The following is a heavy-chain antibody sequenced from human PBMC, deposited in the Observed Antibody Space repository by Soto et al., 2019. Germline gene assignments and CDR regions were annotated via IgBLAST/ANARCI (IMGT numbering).Heavy chain of an antibody. CDR2: LIPIFGTA. J-gene: IGHJ6*02. D-gene: IGHD6-13*01. Sequence: SVKVSCKASGGTFSSYAISWVRQAPGQGLEWMGGLIPIFGTANYAQKFQGRVTITADESTSTAYMELSSLRCEDTAVYYCAREAGIAAFEESQRGYYGMDVWGQGTTVTVSS. CDR1: GGTFSSYA. V-gene: IGHV1-69*13. CDR3: AREAGIAAFEESQRGYYGMDV.